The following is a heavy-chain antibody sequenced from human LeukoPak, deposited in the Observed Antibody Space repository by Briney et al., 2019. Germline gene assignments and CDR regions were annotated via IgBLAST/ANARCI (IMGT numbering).Heavy chain of an antibody. D-gene: IGHD5-12*01. CDR1: GGTFSSYA. J-gene: IGHJ4*02. Sequence: SVKVSCKASGGTFSSYAISWVRQAPGQGLEWMGGIIPIFGTANYAQKLQGRVTMTTDTSTSTAYMELRSLRSDDTAVYYCARVGRVSGYGGDYWGQGTLVTVSS. CDR3: ARVGRVSGYGGDY. CDR2: IIPIFGTA. V-gene: IGHV1-69*05.